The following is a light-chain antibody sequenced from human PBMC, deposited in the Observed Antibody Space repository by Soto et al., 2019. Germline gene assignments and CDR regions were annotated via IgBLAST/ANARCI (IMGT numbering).Light chain of an antibody. V-gene: IGKV3-20*01. J-gene: IGKJ1*01. Sequence: EIVLTQSPGTLSLSPRARATLSCRASQSVSSSYLAWYQQKPGQAPRLLISGASSRATGIQARFSGSGSGTDFTLTISSLEHEDFLVYYCQQYGSSPSRTFGQGTEVEIK. CDR2: GAS. CDR3: QQYGSSPSRT. CDR1: QSVSSSY.